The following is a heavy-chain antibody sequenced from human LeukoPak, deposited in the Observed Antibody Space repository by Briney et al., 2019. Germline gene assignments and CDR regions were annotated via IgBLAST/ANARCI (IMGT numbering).Heavy chain of an antibody. CDR1: RFTFRGSA. CDR3: SYCSSTSCHLDY. V-gene: IGHV3-73*01. J-gene: IGHJ4*02. Sequence: GGSLRLSCAASRFTFRGSAMHWVRKASGKGLEWVGRIRSKANSYATAYAASVKGRFTISRDDSKNTAYLQMNSLKAEDTAVYYCSYCSSTSCHLDYWGQGTLVTVSS. CDR2: IRSKANSYAT. D-gene: IGHD2-2*01.